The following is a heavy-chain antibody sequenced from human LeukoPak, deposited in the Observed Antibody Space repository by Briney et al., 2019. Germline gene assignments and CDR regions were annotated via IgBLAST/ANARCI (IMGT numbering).Heavy chain of an antibody. CDR1: GYTFTSYG. D-gene: IGHD3-10*01. V-gene: IGHV1-18*01. J-gene: IGHJ4*02. CDR2: INNYNNNT. Sequence: ASVKVSCKASGYTFTSYGISWVRQAPGQGLEWMGWINNYNNNTNYVQKFQGSVTMTTDTSTNTAYMELRSLRSDDTAVYYCARRGLDYWGQGTLVTVSS. CDR3: ARRGLDY.